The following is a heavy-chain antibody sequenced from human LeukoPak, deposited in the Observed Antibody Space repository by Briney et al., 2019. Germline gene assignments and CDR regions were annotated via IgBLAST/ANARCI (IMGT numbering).Heavy chain of an antibody. Sequence: PGGSLRLSCAASGFTFDDYGMSWARQAPGKGLEWVSGINWDGGSTGYADSVKGRFTISRDNAKNTLYLQMNSLRAEDTAVYYCARDPHYGDANYYFDYWGQGTLVTVSS. CDR3: ARDPHYGDANYYFDY. J-gene: IGHJ4*02. CDR2: INWDGGST. V-gene: IGHV3-20*04. D-gene: IGHD4-17*01. CDR1: GFTFDDYG.